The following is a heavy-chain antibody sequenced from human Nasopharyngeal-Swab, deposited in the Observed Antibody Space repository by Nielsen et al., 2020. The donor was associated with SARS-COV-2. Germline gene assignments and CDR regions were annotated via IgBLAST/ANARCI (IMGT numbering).Heavy chain of an antibody. V-gene: IGHV1-2*04. CDR1: GYTFTGYY. J-gene: IGHJ6*03. CDR3: ARGSTTHFGYYYMDV. D-gene: IGHD3-3*01. CDR2: INPNSGGT. Sequence: ASVKVSCKASGYTFTGYYMHWVRQAPGQGLEWMGWINPNSGGTNYAQKFQGWVTMTRDTSISTAYMELSRLRSDDTAVYYCARGSTTHFGYYYMDVWGKGTTVTVSS.